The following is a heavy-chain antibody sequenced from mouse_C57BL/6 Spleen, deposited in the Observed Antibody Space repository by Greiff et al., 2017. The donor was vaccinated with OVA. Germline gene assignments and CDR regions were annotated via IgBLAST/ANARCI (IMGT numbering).Heavy chain of an antibody. Sequence: DVKLVESGGGLVKPGGSLKLSCAASGFTFSSYAMSWVRQTPEKRLEWVATISDGGSYTYYPDKVKGRFTISRDNAKNNLYLQMSHLKSEDTAMDYCARNDGYFDYWGQGTTLTVSA. V-gene: IGHV5-4*03. J-gene: IGHJ2*01. CDR1: GFTFSSYA. CDR3: ARNDGYFDY. D-gene: IGHD2-3*01. CDR2: ISDGGSYT.